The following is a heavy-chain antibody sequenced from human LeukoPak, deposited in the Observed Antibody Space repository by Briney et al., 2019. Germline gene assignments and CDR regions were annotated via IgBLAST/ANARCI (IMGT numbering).Heavy chain of an antibody. V-gene: IGHV1-18*01. J-gene: IGHJ4*02. Sequence: EASVKVSCKASGYTFTSYGISWVRQAPGQGLEWMGWISAYNGNTNYALKLQGRVTLTTDTSTSTAYMELKSLRSDDTAVYYCAREECSIGVCYPSGYWGQGTLVTVSS. CDR1: GYTFTSYG. D-gene: IGHD2-8*01. CDR2: ISAYNGNT. CDR3: AREECSIGVCYPSGY.